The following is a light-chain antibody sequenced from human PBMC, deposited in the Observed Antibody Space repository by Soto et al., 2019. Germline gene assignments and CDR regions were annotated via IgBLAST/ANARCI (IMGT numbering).Light chain of an antibody. V-gene: IGKV3-15*01. Sequence: EIVMTQSPATLSVSPGVRATLSCRASQSVSNNLAWYQQKPGQAPRLLIYDASTRATGIPARFSGSGSGTEFTLTISSLQSEDFAVYYCQQYNNWPLYSFGQGTRLEIK. CDR2: DAS. J-gene: IGKJ2*03. CDR1: QSVSNN. CDR3: QQYNNWPLYS.